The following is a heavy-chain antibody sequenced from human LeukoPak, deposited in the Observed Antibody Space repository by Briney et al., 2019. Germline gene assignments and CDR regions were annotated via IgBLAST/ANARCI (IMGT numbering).Heavy chain of an antibody. V-gene: IGHV1-8*03. J-gene: IGHJ4*02. CDR3: ARGLTIFGVVPGY. CDR2: MNPNSGNT. CDR1: GYTFISYD. D-gene: IGHD3-3*01. Sequence: EASAKVSCKASGYTFISYDINWVRQATGQGLEWMGWMNPNSGNTGYAQKFQGRVTITRNTSISTAYMELSSLRSEDTAVYYCARGLTIFGVVPGYWGQGTLVTVSS.